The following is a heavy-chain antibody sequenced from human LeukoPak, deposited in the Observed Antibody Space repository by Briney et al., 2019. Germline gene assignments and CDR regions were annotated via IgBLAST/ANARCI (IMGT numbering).Heavy chain of an antibody. CDR3: ARDDSLVGRLDY. Sequence: PSETLSLTCTVSGGSISSYHWSWIRQPPGKGLEWIGYIYYSGSTNYNPSLKSRVTISVDTSKNQFSLKLRSVTAADTAVYYCARDDSLVGRLDYWGQGTLVTVSS. CDR1: GGSISSYH. V-gene: IGHV4-59*01. D-gene: IGHD2-15*01. J-gene: IGHJ4*02. CDR2: IYYSGST.